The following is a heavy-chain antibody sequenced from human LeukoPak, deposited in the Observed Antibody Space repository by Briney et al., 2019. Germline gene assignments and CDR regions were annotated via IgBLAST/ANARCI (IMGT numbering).Heavy chain of an antibody. J-gene: IGHJ4*02. CDR3: ARDRRTLREAYYGSGSYDGYFDY. Sequence: SETLSLTCAVYGGSFSGYYWSWIRQPPGKGLEWIGEINHSGSTNYNPSLKSRVTISVDTSKNQFSLKLSSVTAADTAVYYCARDRRTLREAYYGSGSYDGYFDYWGQGTLVTVSS. D-gene: IGHD3-10*01. CDR2: INHSGST. V-gene: IGHV4-34*01. CDR1: GGSFSGYY.